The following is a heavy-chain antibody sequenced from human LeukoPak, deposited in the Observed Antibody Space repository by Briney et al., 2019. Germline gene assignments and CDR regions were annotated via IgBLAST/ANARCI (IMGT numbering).Heavy chain of an antibody. CDR1: GGSFSGYS. V-gene: IGHV4-34*01. Sequence: SETLSLTCAVSGGSFSGYSWSWGPQPPGKGLDWIGEINHSGSTNYNPSLKSRVTISVDTSKNQFALKLSPVTAADTALYYCAIGGAAATADCGRGILVTVSS. CDR2: INHSGST. CDR3: AIGGAAATAD. D-gene: IGHD6-13*01. J-gene: IGHJ4*02.